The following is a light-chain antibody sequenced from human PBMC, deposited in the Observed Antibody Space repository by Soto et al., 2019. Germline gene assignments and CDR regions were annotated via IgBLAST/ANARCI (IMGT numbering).Light chain of an antibody. CDR1: QSVSSSY. CDR2: GAS. Sequence: EIVLTQSPGTLSLSPGERATLSCRASQSVSSSYLAWYQQKPGQAPRLLIYGASSGATGIPDRFSGSWSGTDFTFSFSCLEPEDFAVYYCQQYGILRTFCQGTKVDIK. V-gene: IGKV3-20*01. J-gene: IGKJ1*01. CDR3: QQYGILRT.